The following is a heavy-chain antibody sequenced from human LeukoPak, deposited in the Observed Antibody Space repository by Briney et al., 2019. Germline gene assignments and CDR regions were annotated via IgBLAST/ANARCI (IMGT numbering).Heavy chain of an antibody. V-gene: IGHV3-7*01. Sequence: GGSLRLSCAASGFSISAYWMSWVRQAPGKGLEWVANINQDGSDEYSVDSVKGRFTISRDNAKNSLYLEMNSLRADDTAVYYCARDLVVVGSSFSYGMDVWGQGTTVTVSS. J-gene: IGHJ6*02. D-gene: IGHD2-15*01. CDR1: GFSISAYW. CDR3: ARDLVVVGSSFSYGMDV. CDR2: INQDGSDE.